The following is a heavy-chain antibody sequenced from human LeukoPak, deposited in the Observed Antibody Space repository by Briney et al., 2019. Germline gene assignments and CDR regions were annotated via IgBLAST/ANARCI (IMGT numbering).Heavy chain of an antibody. D-gene: IGHD3-3*01. Sequence: SVKVSCKASGGTFSSYAISWVRQAPGQGLEWVGGIIPIFGTANYAQKFQGRVTITTDESTSTAYMELSSLRSEDTAVYYCAAGHHYDFWSGPKVYWGQGTLVTVSS. CDR2: IIPIFGTA. V-gene: IGHV1-69*05. CDR3: AAGHHYDFWSGPKVY. CDR1: GGTFSSYA. J-gene: IGHJ4*02.